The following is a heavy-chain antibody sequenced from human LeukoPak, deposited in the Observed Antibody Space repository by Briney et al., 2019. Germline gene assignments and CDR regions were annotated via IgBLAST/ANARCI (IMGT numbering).Heavy chain of an antibody. Sequence: PGGSLRLSCAASGFTFDDYGMSWIRQPPGKGLEWIGYIYYSGSTNYNPSLKSRVTISVDTSKNQFSLKLSSVTAADTAVYYCARDKTLTMVRGVRWFDPWGQGTLVTVSS. CDR3: ARDKTLTMVRGVRWFDP. J-gene: IGHJ5*02. CDR1: GFTFDDYG. CDR2: IYYSGST. D-gene: IGHD3-10*01. V-gene: IGHV4-59*01.